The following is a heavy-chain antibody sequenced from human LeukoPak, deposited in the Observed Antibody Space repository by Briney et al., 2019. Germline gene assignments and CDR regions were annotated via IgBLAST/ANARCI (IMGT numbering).Heavy chain of an antibody. V-gene: IGHV3-23*01. J-gene: IGHJ4*02. Sequence: GGSLRLSCAASGFTFSSYAMSWARQAPGKGLEWVSTISGSGGSIYYVDSVKGRFTISRDNSKDTLYLQMNSLRAEDTAVYYCVKDLRTLGLRPNWGQGTLVTVSS. CDR2: ISGSGGSI. D-gene: IGHD4-17*01. CDR3: VKDLRTLGLRPN. CDR1: GFTFSSYA.